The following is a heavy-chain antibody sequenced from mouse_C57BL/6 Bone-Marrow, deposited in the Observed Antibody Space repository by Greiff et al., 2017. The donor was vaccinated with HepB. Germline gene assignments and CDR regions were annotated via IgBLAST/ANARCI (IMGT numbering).Heavy chain of an antibody. CDR3: ARWYDYDAHYFDY. CDR1: GHPFTSYG. CDR2: IYPRSGNT. Sequence: VQLQQSGAELARPGASVKLSCKASGHPFTSYGISWVKQRSGQGLEWIGEIYPRSGNTYYNEKLKGKATLTADKSSSTAYMELRSLTSEDSAVYFCARWYDYDAHYFDYGGRGTTLTVSS. V-gene: IGHV1-81*01. D-gene: IGHD2-4*01. J-gene: IGHJ2*01.